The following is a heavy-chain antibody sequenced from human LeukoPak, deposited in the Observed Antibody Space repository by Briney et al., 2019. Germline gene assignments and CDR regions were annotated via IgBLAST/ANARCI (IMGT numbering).Heavy chain of an antibody. CDR1: GGSIGDTKYF. V-gene: IGHV4-39*01. CDR2: VYYSGST. Sequence: SETLSLTCTVSGGSIGDTKYFWGWIRQPPGMGLEWIGSVYYSGSTLDNPSLKSRVAISVDTSRSHFSLNLTSVTAADTAMYYCARHMKWPQVRGDAFDIWGQGTMVTVSS. D-gene: IGHD5-12*01. J-gene: IGHJ3*02. CDR3: ARHMKWPQVRGDAFDI.